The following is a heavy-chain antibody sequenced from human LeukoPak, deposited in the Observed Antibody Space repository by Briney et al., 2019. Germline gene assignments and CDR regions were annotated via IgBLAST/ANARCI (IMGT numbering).Heavy chain of an antibody. Sequence: PSETLSLTCTVSGASITGGSYYWTWIRQPAGKGLEWIGRIYTSGITTYNPSLKSRVTISVDTSKNQFSLKLSSVTAADTAVYFCATAANYPYNWFDSWGQGTLVTVSS. CDR1: GASITGGSYY. J-gene: IGHJ5*01. CDR2: IYTSGIT. D-gene: IGHD4/OR15-4a*01. V-gene: IGHV4-61*02. CDR3: ATAANYPYNWFDS.